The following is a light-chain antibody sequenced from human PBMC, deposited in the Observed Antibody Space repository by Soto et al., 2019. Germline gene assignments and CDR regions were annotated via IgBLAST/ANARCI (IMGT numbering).Light chain of an antibody. CDR2: DAS. J-gene: IGKJ1*01. V-gene: IGKV3-20*01. Sequence: EIVLTQSPGTLSLSPGERATLSCMASQSVGNDYLAWYQQKPGQAPRLLIDDASNRAAGIPDRFSGSGSGTDFTLTISRLEPEDFAVYYCQQCATSPLTFGQGTRVDIK. CDR3: QQCATSPLT. CDR1: QSVGNDY.